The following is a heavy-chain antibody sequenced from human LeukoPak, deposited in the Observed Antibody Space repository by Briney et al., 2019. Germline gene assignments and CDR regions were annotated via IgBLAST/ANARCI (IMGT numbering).Heavy chain of an antibody. CDR2: INPSGGST. J-gene: IGHJ4*02. CDR3: ARNTRHYCDY. CDR1: GYTFTSYY. V-gene: IGHV1-46*01. Sequence: ASVTVSCKASGYTFTSYYMHWVRQAPGQGLEWMGIINPSGGSTSYAQKFQGRVTMTRDTSTSTVYMEPSSLRSGDTAVYYCARNTRHYCDYWGQGTLVTVSS.